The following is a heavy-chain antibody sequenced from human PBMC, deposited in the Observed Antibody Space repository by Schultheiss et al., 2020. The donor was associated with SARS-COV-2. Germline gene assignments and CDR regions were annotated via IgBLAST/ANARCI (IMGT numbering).Heavy chain of an antibody. CDR1: GFTFSDYY. D-gene: IGHD6-19*01. V-gene: IGHV3-7*01. Sequence: GGSLRLSCVASGFTFSDYYMTWIRQAPGKGLELVAKLKQDGSEKHYVDSVRGRFTISRDNAKNSVYLQMNSLRAEDTAVYYCARDLPSSGWHIGAALYWGQGTLVTVSS. J-gene: IGHJ4*02. CDR2: LKQDGSEK. CDR3: ARDLPSSGWHIGAALY.